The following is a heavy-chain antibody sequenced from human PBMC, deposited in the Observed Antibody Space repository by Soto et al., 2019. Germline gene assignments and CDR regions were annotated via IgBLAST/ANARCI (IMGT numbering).Heavy chain of an antibody. CDR1: GGSISRYY. CDR3: AGEAYSRDYFDY. CDR2: IYTSGST. V-gene: IGHV4-4*07. D-gene: IGHD6-13*01. Sequence: SETLSLTCTVSGGSISRYYWSWIRQPAGKGREWIGRIYTSGSTNYNPSLKSRVTMSVDTSKNQFSLKLSSVTAADAAVYYCAGEAYSRDYFDYWGQGTLVTVSS. J-gene: IGHJ4*02.